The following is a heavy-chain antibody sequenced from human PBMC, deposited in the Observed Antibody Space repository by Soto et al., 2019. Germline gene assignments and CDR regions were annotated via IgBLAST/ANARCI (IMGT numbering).Heavy chain of an antibody. CDR3: ARSWNYDILTGSYFDY. CDR2: IDWDDDK. D-gene: IGHD3-9*01. J-gene: IGHJ4*02. V-gene: IGHV2-70*01. Sequence: SGPTLVNPTQTLTLTCTFSGFSLSTSGMCVSWIRQPPGKALERLALIDWDDDKYYSTSLETRLTISKDTSKNQVVLTMTNMDPVDTATYYCARSWNYDILTGSYFDYWGQGTLVTVSS. CDR1: GFSLSTSGMC.